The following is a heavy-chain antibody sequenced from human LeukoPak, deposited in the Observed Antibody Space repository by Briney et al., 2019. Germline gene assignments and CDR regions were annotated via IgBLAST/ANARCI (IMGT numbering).Heavy chain of an antibody. CDR3: ARALQYSGSRFDY. Sequence: GGSLRLSCAASGFTFSDYYMNWIRQAPGKGLEWISYISSSGNTIYYADSVKGRFTISRDNAKNSLYLQMNSLRDEDTAVYYCARALQYSGSRFDYWGQGTLVTVSS. D-gene: IGHD1-26*01. CDR1: GFTFSDYY. CDR2: ISSSGNTI. V-gene: IGHV3-11*04. J-gene: IGHJ4*02.